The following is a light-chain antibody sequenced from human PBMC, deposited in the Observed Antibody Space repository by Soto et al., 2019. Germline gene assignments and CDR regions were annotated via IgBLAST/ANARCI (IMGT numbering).Light chain of an antibody. V-gene: IGLV2-8*01. CDR2: DVT. CDR1: NNDVGGYSF. J-gene: IGLJ1*01. CDR3: LSNTASNTFV. Sequence: QSALTQPPSASGSPGQSVTISCTGTNNDVGGYSFVSWYQQHAGKAPKLIIYDVTKRPSGVPDRFSGSKSGNTASLTVSGLQAEDEADYYCLSNTASNTFVFGSGTKVTVL.